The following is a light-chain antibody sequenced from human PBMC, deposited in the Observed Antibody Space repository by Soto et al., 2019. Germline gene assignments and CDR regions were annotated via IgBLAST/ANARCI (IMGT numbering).Light chain of an antibody. CDR3: HQYGGSPRT. J-gene: IGKJ1*01. V-gene: IGKV3-20*01. Sequence: EIVLTQSPGTLSLSPGERATLSCRASQSVSSSYLAWYQQKPGQAPSLLIYGASSRATGIPDRFSGSWSGTDFTLTISRLETEDFAVYYCHQYGGSPRTLGQGTKVEIK. CDR1: QSVSSSY. CDR2: GAS.